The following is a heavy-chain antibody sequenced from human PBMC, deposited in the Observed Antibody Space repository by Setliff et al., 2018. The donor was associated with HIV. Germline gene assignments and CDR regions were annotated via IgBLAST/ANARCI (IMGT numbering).Heavy chain of an antibody. J-gene: IGHJ3*01. CDR2: VDYSGDT. V-gene: IGHV4-59*11. D-gene: IGHD1-7*01. CDR1: GATIHYHY. Sequence: PSETLSLTCSISGATIHYHYWSWIRQPPGKGLEWIGYVDYSGDTEYNPSLQSRVTISRDPSKSQVSLTLNSATAADTAVYYCTRGPGGTVPKPLEAFDVWGRGAVVTVSS. CDR3: TRGPGGTVPKPLEAFDV.